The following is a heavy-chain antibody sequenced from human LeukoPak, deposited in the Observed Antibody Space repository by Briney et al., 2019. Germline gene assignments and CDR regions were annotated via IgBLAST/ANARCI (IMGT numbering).Heavy chain of an antibody. V-gene: IGHV1-18*01. CDR1: GYTFTSYG. D-gene: IGHD3-10*01. CDR3: ARDRRTYYYGSGSYYKVGRLDF. J-gene: IGHJ4*02. Sequence: ASVKASCKASGYTFTSYGISWVRQAPGQGLEWMGWISAYNGNTNYAQKLQGRVTMTTDTSTSTAYMELRSLRSEDTAVYYCARDRRTYYYGSGSYYKVGRLDFWGQGTLVTVSS. CDR2: ISAYNGNT.